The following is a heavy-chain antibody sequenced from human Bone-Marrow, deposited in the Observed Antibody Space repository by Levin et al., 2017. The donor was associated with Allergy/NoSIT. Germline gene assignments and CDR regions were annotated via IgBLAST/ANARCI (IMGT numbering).Heavy chain of an antibody. Sequence: GGSLRLSCAASGFTFDDYAMHWVRQAPGKGLEWVSGISWNSGSIGYADSVKGRFTISRDNAKNSLYLQMNSLRAEDTALYYCAKAQGIRGSFDYWGQGTLVTVSS. CDR1: GFTFDDYA. D-gene: IGHD5-18*01. CDR2: ISWNSGSI. CDR3: AKAQGIRGSFDY. V-gene: IGHV3-9*01. J-gene: IGHJ4*02.